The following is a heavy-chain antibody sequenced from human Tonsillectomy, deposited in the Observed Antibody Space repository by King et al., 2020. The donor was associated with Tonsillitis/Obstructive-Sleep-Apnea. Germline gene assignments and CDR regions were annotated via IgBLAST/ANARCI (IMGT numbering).Heavy chain of an antibody. CDR2: ISYDGSYK. V-gene: IGHV3-30*04. CDR3: ARAFTTDDAFDI. J-gene: IGHJ3*02. Sequence: QLVQSGGGVVQPGRSLRLSCATSGFTFTNYTMHWVRQAPGKGLEWVAVISYDGSYKYYADSVKGRFSISRDSSKNTLYLQMNSLRAEDTAVYYCARAFTTDDAFDIWGQGTMVTVSS. CDR1: GFTFTNYT. D-gene: IGHD3-3*01.